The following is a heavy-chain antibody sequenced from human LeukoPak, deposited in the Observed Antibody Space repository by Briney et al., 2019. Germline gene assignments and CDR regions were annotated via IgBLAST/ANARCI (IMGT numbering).Heavy chain of an antibody. J-gene: IGHJ4*02. V-gene: IGHV4-61*02. CDR2: IYTSGST. CDR3: ARWVIFIAAAGHFDY. CDR1: GGSISSGSYY. Sequence: PSETLSLTCTVSGGSISSGSYYWRWIRQPGGKGLEWIGRIYTSGSTNYNPSLKSRITISVDTAKNQFSLKLSSVTAADTAVYYCARWVIFIAAAGHFDYWGQGTLVTVSS. D-gene: IGHD6-13*01.